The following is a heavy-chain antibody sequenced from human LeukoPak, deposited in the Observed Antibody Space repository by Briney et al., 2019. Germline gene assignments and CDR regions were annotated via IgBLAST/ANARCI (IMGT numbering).Heavy chain of an antibody. Sequence: GGSLRLSCAASGFTFSSYEMNWVRQAPGKGLEWVSYISSSGSTIYYADSVKGRFTISRDSAKNSLYLQMNSLRAEDTAVYYCAREQWLVRQFDYWGQGTLVTVSS. V-gene: IGHV3-48*03. CDR1: GFTFSSYE. J-gene: IGHJ4*02. D-gene: IGHD6-19*01. CDR3: AREQWLVRQFDY. CDR2: ISSSGSTI.